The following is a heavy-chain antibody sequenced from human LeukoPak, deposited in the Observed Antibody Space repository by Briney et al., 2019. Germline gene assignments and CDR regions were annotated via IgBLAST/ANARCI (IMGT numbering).Heavy chain of an antibody. J-gene: IGHJ4*02. CDR2: IHHSGST. V-gene: IGHV4-38-2*01. CDR1: GYSISSGYH. D-gene: IGHD3-3*01. Sequence: SETLSLTCAVSGYSISSGYHWGWIRQPPGKGLEWIANIHHSGSTSYNPSLKSRVTTSADTSKNRFSLRLSSVTAADTAVYYCARLEPSGVVKDWGQGPLVTVSS. CDR3: ARLEPSGVVKD.